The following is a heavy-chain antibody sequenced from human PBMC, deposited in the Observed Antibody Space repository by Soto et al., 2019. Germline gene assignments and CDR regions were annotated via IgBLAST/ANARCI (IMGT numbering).Heavy chain of an antibody. CDR1: GFTFTRYS. V-gene: IGHV3-21*06. J-gene: IGHJ4*02. CDR2: ISSTTNYI. Sequence: EVQLVESGGGLVKPGGSLRLSCAASGFTFTRYSMNWVRQAPGKGLEWVSSISSTTNYIYYGDSMKGRFTISRDNAKNSLYLEINSLRAEDTAVYYCARESEDLTSNFDYWGQGPLVTVSS. CDR3: ARESEDLTSNFDY.